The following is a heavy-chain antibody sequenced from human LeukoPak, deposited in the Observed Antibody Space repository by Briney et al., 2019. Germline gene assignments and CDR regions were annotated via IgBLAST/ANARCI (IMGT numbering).Heavy chain of an antibody. CDR1: GFTFDSYA. J-gene: IGHJ4*02. Sequence: TGGSLRLSCVASGFTFDSYALKWVRQAPGKGPEWVSAISGSGGTTYYADSVKGRFTISRDNSKNTVYLQMNSLRAEDTALYYCVKESLDISGSKWGQGTLVTVSS. CDR3: VKESLDISGSK. CDR2: ISGSGGTT. D-gene: IGHD3-22*01. V-gene: IGHV3-23*01.